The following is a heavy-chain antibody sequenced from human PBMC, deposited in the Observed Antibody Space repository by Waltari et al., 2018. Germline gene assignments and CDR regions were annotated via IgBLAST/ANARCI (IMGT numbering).Heavy chain of an antibody. J-gene: IGHJ3*02. V-gene: IGHV1-2*02. Sequence: QVQLVQSGAEVKKPGASVKVSCKASGYTFPGSYMHWVRQAPGQGLEWMGWINPNSGGTNYAQKLQGRVTMTRDTSISTAYMELSRLRSDDTAVYYCAREGVSVAMDAFDIWGQGTMVTVSS. CDR1: GYTFPGSY. D-gene: IGHD5-12*01. CDR2: INPNSGGT. CDR3: AREGVSVAMDAFDI.